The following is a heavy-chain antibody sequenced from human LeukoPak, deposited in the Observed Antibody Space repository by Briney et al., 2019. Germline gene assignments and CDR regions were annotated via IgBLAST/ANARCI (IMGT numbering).Heavy chain of an antibody. CDR3: ARVGPNYYDSSAFDY. D-gene: IGHD3-22*01. V-gene: IGHV3-48*01. CDR1: GFTFSSYS. CDR2: ISSSSSTI. J-gene: IGHJ4*02. Sequence: GGSLRLSCAASGFTFSSYSMNWVRQAPGKGLEWVSYISSSSSTIYYADSVKGRFTISRDNAKNSLYLQMNSLRAEDTAVYYCARVGPNYYDSSAFDYWGQGTLVTVSS.